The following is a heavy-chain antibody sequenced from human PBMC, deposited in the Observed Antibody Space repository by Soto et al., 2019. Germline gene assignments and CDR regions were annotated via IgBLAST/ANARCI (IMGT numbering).Heavy chain of an antibody. D-gene: IGHD2-21*01. Sequence: EVQLVESGGGLVQPGGSLRLSCAASGFLFSTYWMFWVRQVPRKGLLWVSRIKSDASSTSYADYVKGRFTISRDNTTNTLYLQMTSLRAEDTAVYYCAIGGGDYNYFDHWGQGILVTVSS. CDR1: GFLFSTYW. CDR3: AIGGGDYNYFDH. V-gene: IGHV3-74*01. J-gene: IGHJ4*02. CDR2: IKSDASST.